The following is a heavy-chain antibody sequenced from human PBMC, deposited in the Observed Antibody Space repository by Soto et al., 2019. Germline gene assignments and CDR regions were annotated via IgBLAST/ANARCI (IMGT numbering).Heavy chain of an antibody. CDR3: TYCCYGDYYYYYYGMDV. V-gene: IGHV3-49*04. D-gene: IGHD4-17*01. J-gene: IGHJ6*02. Sequence: GGSLRLSCTASGFTFGDYAMSWVRQAPGKGLEWVGFIRSKAYGGTTEYAASVKGRFTISRDDSKSIAYLQMNSLKTEDTAVYYGTYCCYGDYYYYYYGMDVWGQGTTVTVSS. CDR1: GFTFGDYA. CDR2: IRSKAYGGTT.